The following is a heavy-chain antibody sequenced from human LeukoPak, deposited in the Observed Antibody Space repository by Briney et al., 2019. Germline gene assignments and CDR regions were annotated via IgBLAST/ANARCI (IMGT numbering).Heavy chain of an antibody. CDR1: GFTFSSYW. CDR2: ISSSGSTI. Sequence: GGSLRLSCAASGFTFSSYWMNWVRQAPGKGLEWVSYISSSGSTIYYADSVKGRFTISRDNAKNSLYLQMNSLRAEDTAVYFCARDDYDSSGYYYASDYWGQGTLVTVSS. V-gene: IGHV3-48*04. D-gene: IGHD3-22*01. CDR3: ARDDYDSSGYYYASDY. J-gene: IGHJ4*02.